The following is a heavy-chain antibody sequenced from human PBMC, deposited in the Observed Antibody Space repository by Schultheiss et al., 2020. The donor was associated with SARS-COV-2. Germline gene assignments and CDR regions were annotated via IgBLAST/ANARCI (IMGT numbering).Heavy chain of an antibody. CDR3: ARRAVAGTYPFDY. V-gene: IGHV4-34*01. CDR1: GGSFSGYY. D-gene: IGHD6-19*01. J-gene: IGHJ4*02. CDR2: INHSGST. Sequence: SETLSLTCAVYGGSFSGYYWGWIRQPPGKGLEWIGEINHSGSTNYNPSLKSRVTISVDTSKNQFSLKLSSVTAADTAVYYCARRAVAGTYPFDYWGQGALVTVSS.